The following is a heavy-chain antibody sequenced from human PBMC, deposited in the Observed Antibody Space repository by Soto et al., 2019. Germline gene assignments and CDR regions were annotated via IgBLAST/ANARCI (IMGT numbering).Heavy chain of an antibody. V-gene: IGHV4-34*01. CDR3: VRARGGVQD. D-gene: IGHD3-10*01. Sequence: QLQLQQWGAGLLKPSETLSLTCAVYGGSFSGYYWSWVRQPPGKGLEWIGELNDSGGTNYNASLKSRVSISGDPSNNQFSLKLSFVTAADTAVYYCVRARGGVQDWGQGTLGTVSS. CDR2: LNDSGGT. CDR1: GGSFSGYY. J-gene: IGHJ1*01.